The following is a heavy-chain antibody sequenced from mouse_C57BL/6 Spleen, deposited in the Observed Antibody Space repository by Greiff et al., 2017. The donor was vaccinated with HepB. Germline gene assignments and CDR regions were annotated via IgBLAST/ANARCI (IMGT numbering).Heavy chain of an antibody. V-gene: IGHV1-72*01. D-gene: IGHD1-2*01. CDR1: GYTFTSYW. J-gene: IGHJ2*01. CDR2: IDPNSGGT. CDR3: ARYGVYYFDY. Sequence: QVQLQQPGAELVKPGASVKLSCKASGYTFTSYWMHWVKQRPGRGLEWIGRIDPNSGGTKYNEKFKSKATLTVDKPSITAYMQLSSLTSEDSAVYYCARYGVYYFDYWGQGTTLTVSS.